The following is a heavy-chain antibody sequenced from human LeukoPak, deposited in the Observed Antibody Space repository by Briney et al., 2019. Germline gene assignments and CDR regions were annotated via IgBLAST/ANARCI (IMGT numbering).Heavy chain of an antibody. CDR2: FDPEDGET. CDR1: GYTLTELS. CDR3: ARSHTAMVSSTFDY. V-gene: IGHV1-24*01. J-gene: IGHJ4*02. D-gene: IGHD5-18*01. Sequence: ASVKVSCKVSGYTLTELSMHWVRQAPGKGLEWMGGFDPEDGETIYAQKFQGRVTMTEDTSTDTAYMELSSLRSEDTAVYYCARSHTAMVSSTFDYWGQGTLVTVSS.